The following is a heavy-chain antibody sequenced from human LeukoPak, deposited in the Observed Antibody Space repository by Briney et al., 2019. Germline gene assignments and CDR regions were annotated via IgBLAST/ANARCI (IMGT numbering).Heavy chain of an antibody. Sequence: PGGSLRLSCAASGFTVSSNYMSWVRQAPGKGLQWVSVIYSGGTTYYADSVKGRCTLSRDNSKNTLCLQMNSLRAEDTAVYYCARGRRGPDFAFDIWGQGTMVTVFS. CDR1: GFTVSSNY. CDR2: IYSGGTT. CDR3: ARGRRGPDFAFDI. J-gene: IGHJ3*02. V-gene: IGHV3-53*01. D-gene: IGHD3-10*01.